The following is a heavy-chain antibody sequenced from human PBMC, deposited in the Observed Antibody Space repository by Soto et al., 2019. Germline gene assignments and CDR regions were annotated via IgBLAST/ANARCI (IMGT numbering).Heavy chain of an antibody. J-gene: IGHJ4*02. CDR1: GGSLSKYY. CDR3: ARDNNDFWSLYPLAFDY. V-gene: IGHV4-4*07. D-gene: IGHD3-3*01. Sequence: QVQLQESGPGLVKPSETLSLTCSVSGGSLSKYYWSWIRQPAGKGLEWIGRISTSGHVVSKVSLMGRLTMSVDMSNNHFSLKLTSVTAADTAVYYCARDNNDFWSLYPLAFDYWGQGALVTVSS. CDR2: ISTSGHV.